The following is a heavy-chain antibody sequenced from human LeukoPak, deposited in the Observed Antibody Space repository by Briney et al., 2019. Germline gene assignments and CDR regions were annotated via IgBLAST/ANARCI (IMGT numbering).Heavy chain of an antibody. J-gene: IGHJ4*02. CDR1: GGSFSGYY. CDR2: INHSGST. V-gene: IGHV4-34*01. D-gene: IGHD3-3*01. CDR3: ARNPVSGPNPKFDF. Sequence: SETLSLTCAVYGGSFSGYYWSWIRQPPGKGLEWIGEINHSGSTNYNPSLKSRVTISVDASKNQFSLKLSSVTAADTAVYYCARNPVSGPNPKFDFWGQGTLVTVSS.